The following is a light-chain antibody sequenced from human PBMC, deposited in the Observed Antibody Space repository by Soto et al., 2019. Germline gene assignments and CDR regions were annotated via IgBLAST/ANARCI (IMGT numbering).Light chain of an antibody. Sequence: QSVLTQPPSVSGAPGQRVTLSCTGSSSNIGAGYDVHWYQQLPGTAPKLLIYGNSNRPSGVPDRFSGSKSGTSASLAITGLQAEDEADYYCQSYDSSLSGSIVGGGTQLTVL. CDR3: QSYDSSLSGSI. CDR1: SSNIGAGYD. CDR2: GNS. J-gene: IGLJ2*01. V-gene: IGLV1-40*01.